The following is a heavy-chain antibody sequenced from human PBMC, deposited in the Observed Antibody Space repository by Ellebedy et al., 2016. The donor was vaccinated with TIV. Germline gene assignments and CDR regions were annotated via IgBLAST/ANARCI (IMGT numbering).Heavy chain of an antibody. Sequence: GESLKISCAASGFTFSSYSMNWVRQAPGKGLEWVSYISSSSSTIYYADSVKGRFTISRDNAKNSLYLQMSSLRAEDTAVYYCARFHYGDYDYWGQGTLVTVSS. CDR2: ISSSSSTI. CDR1: GFTFSSYS. D-gene: IGHD4-17*01. J-gene: IGHJ4*02. CDR3: ARFHYGDYDY. V-gene: IGHV3-48*04.